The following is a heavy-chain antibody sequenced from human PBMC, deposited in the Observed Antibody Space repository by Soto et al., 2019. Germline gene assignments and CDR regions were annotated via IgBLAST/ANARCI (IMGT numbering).Heavy chain of an antibody. Sequence: LRLSCVASGFTFSTHAMSWVRQAPGKGLEWVSTFSGSGGNIYYAESVKGRLTISRDDSKNTLYLQMNSLRVEDTAVYYCAKDPPWTVGPLAMDVWGQGTTVTVSS. CDR2: FSGSGGNI. J-gene: IGHJ6*02. D-gene: IGHD2-2*01. V-gene: IGHV3-23*01. CDR3: AKDPPWTVGPLAMDV. CDR1: GFTFSTHA.